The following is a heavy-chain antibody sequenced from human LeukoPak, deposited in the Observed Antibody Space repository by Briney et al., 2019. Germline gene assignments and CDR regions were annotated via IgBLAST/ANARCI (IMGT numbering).Heavy chain of an antibody. V-gene: IGHV3-30*02. CDR1: GFTFSTYG. Sequence: QPEGSLRLSCAASGFTFSTYGMHWVRQAPGKGLEWVAFIRYDGSNKYYADSVKGRFTISRDISRDTVYLQMNSLRAEDTAVYYCAKLKIPGATDYDYMDVWGKGTTVTVSS. CDR3: AKLKIPGATDYDYMDV. CDR2: IRYDGSNK. J-gene: IGHJ6*03. D-gene: IGHD2-2*01.